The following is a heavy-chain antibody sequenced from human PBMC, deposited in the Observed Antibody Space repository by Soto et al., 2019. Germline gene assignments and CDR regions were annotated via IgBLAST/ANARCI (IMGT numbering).Heavy chain of an antibody. CDR2: ISYDGSNK. CDR3: AREGGITGNTVPFDY. J-gene: IGHJ4*02. V-gene: IGHV3-30-3*01. CDR1: GFTFSSYA. Sequence: QVQLVESGGGVVQPGRSLRLSCAASGFTFSSYAMHWVRQAPGKGLEWVAVISYDGSNKYYADSVKGRFTISRDNSKNTLYLQMNRLRAEDTAVYYCAREGGITGNTVPFDYWGQGTLVTVSS. D-gene: IGHD1-7*01.